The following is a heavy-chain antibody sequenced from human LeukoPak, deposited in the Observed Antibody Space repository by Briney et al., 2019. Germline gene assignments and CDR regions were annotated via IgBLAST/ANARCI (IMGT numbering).Heavy chain of an antibody. Sequence: SVKVSCKASGYTFTSYAISWVRQAPGQGLEWMGGIIPIFGTANYAQKFQGRVTITADESTSTAYMELSSLRSEDTAVYYCARVLDTAMDNYYYYGMDVWGQGTTVTVSS. V-gene: IGHV1-69*13. CDR3: ARVLDTAMDNYYYYGMDV. D-gene: IGHD5-18*01. CDR2: IIPIFGTA. J-gene: IGHJ6*02. CDR1: GYTFTSYA.